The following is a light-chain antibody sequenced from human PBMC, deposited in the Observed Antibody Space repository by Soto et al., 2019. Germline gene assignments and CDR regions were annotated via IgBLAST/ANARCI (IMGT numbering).Light chain of an antibody. CDR2: AAS. CDR3: QQLNTYPIT. V-gene: IGKV1-9*01. Sequence: DIQLTQSPSFLSASVGDRVTITCRASQGISSYLVWYQQRPGKAPKLMIYAASTLQSGVPSRFSGSGSGTEFTLTISSLQPEDCATYYCQQLNTYPITFGLGTRLEIK. J-gene: IGKJ5*01. CDR1: QGISSY.